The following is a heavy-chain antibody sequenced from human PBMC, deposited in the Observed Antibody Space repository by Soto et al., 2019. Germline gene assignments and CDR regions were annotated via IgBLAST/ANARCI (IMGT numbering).Heavy chain of an antibody. D-gene: IGHD3-9*01. CDR3: ARTSHDILTGYYNWFDP. CDR1: GYTFTSYG. J-gene: IGHJ5*02. CDR2: ISAYNGNT. Sequence: QVQLVQSGAEVKKPGASVKVSCKASGYTFTSYGISWVRQAPGQGLEWMGWISAYNGNTNYAQKFQGRVTITANKSTSTAYMELSSLRSEDTAVYYCARTSHDILTGYYNWFDPWGQGTLVTVSS. V-gene: IGHV1-18*01.